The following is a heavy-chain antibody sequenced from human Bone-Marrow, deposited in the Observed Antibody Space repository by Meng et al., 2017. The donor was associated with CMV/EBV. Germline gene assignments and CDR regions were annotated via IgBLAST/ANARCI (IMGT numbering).Heavy chain of an antibody. CDR3: ARGKSREIQLWFPYYYYYGMDV. CDR1: GFTFSSYA. Sequence: GGSLRLSCAASGFTFSSYAMHWVRQAPGKGLEWVAVISYDGSNKYYADSVKGRFTISRDNSKNTLYLQMNSLRAEDTAVYYCARGKSREIQLWFPYYYYYGMDVWGQGTTVTVSS. J-gene: IGHJ6*01. CDR2: ISYDGSNK. V-gene: IGHV3-30-3*01. D-gene: IGHD5-18*01.